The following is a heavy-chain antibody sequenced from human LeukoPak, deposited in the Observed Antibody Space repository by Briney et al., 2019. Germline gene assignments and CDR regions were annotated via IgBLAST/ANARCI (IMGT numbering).Heavy chain of an antibody. CDR2: IYTSGST. Sequence: SQTLSLTCTVSGGSISSGSYYWSWTRQPAGKGLEWIGRIYTSGSTNYNPSLKSRVTISVDTSKNQFSLKLSSVTAADTAVYYCARDDQEFDYWGQGTLVTVSS. CDR1: GGSISSGSYY. J-gene: IGHJ4*02. CDR3: ARDDQEFDY. V-gene: IGHV4-61*02.